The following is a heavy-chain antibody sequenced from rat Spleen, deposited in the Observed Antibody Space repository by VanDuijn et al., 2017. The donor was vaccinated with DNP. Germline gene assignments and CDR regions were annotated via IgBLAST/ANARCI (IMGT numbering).Heavy chain of an antibody. CDR3: STLNYYASLSGYFDY. Sequence: EVQLVESGGGLVQPGRSLKLSCAASGFTFSDYYVAWVRQAPTKGLEWVAYISFDGSSTFYGDSVKGRFTISRDNAKSTLYLQMNSLRSEDTATYYCSTLNYYASLSGYFDYWGQGVMVTVSS. D-gene: IGHD1-12*01. CDR2: ISFDGSST. J-gene: IGHJ2*01. V-gene: IGHV5-22*01. CDR1: GFTFSDYY.